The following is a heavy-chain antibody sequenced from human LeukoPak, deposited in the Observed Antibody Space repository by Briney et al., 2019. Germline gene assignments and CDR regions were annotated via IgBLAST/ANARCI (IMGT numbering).Heavy chain of an antibody. CDR2: ISSGSSTI. D-gene: IGHD3-10*01. CDR3: ARDRWFGESLYYYGMDV. J-gene: IGHJ6*02. CDR1: GFTFSRYS. Sequence: GGSLRLSCAASGFTFSRYSMNWVRQAPGKGLEWVSYISSGSSTIYYADSVKGRFTISRDNAKNSLYLQMNSLRAEDTAVYYCARDRWFGESLYYYGMDVWGQGTTVTVSS. V-gene: IGHV3-48*01.